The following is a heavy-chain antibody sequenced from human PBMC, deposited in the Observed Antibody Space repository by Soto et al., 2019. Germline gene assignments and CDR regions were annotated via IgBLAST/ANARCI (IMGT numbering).Heavy chain of an antibody. V-gene: IGHV1-69*01. CDR2: IIPIFGTA. CDR1: GGTFSSYA. Sequence: QVQLVQSGAEVKKPGSSVKVSCKASGGTFSSYAISWVRQAPGQGLEWMGGIIPIFGTANYAQKFQGRVTITADESTSTAYMELSSLRSEGTAVYYCARGGNEWLVKGGAFDYWGQGTLVTVSS. J-gene: IGHJ4*02. CDR3: ARGGNEWLVKGGAFDY. D-gene: IGHD6-19*01.